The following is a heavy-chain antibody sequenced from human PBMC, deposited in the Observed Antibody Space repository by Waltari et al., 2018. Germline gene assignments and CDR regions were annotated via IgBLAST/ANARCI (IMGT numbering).Heavy chain of an antibody. CDR1: GGSISSGSYY. CDR2: IYTSGST. CDR3: ARDRIAVAGDAFDI. Sequence: QVQLQESGPGLVKPSQTLSLTCTVSGGSISSGSYYWSWIRQPAGKGLEWIGRIYTSGSTNYNPSLKSRVTISVDTSKNQFSLKLSSVTAADTAVYYCARDRIAVAGDAFDIWGQGTMVTVSS. D-gene: IGHD6-19*01. V-gene: IGHV4-61*02. J-gene: IGHJ3*02.